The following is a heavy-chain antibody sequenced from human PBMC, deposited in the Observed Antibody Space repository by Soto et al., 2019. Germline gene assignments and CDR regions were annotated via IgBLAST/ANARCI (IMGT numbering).Heavy chain of an antibody. CDR2: ITYDGSDK. V-gene: IGHV3-30*18. D-gene: IGHD1-1*01. CDR1: GFTFSSSG. J-gene: IGHJ4*02. CDR3: AKDNPTIAY. Sequence: QVQLVESGGGVVQPGRSLRLSCAASGFTFSSSGMHWVRQAPGKGPEWVAIITYDGSDKYYADSVEGRFTISRDNSKNTLFLQMNRLRPEDTAVYYCAKDNPTIAYWGQGTLVTVSS.